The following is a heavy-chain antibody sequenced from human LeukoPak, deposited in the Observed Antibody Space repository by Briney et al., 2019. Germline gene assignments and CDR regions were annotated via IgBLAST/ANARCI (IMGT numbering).Heavy chain of an antibody. CDR3: ARTIFVDSNWHFDY. J-gene: IGHJ4*02. CDR2: INHSGST. V-gene: IGHV4-34*01. CDR1: GGSINSYY. Sequence: SSETLSLTCTVSGGSINSYYWSWIRQPPGKGLEWIGEINHSGSTNYNPSLKSRVTISVDTSKNQFSLKLSSVTAADTAVYYCARTIFVDSNWHFDYWGQGTLVTVSS. D-gene: IGHD4-11*01.